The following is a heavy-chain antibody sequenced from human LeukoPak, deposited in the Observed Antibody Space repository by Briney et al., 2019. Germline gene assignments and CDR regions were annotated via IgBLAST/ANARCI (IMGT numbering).Heavy chain of an antibody. J-gene: IGHJ4*02. V-gene: IGHV3-7*01. CDR3: ARDLAYSRLDY. CDR2: INPDGNKK. D-gene: IGHD5-18*01. Sequence: YPGGSLRLSCAASGFTFSRHWMDWVRQAPGKGLEWVASINPDGNKKYSADSVKGRFTISRDNAENSLYLQMNSLRVEDTAFYYCARDLAYSRLDYWGQGMLVTVSS. CDR1: GFTFSRHW.